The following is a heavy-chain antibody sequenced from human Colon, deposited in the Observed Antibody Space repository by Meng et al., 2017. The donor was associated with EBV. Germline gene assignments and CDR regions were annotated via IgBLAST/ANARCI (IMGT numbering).Heavy chain of an antibody. CDR2: IHHSGST. CDR3: ARVGAYCGGDCYHPR. J-gene: IGHJ4*02. D-gene: IGHD2-21*02. Sequence: HLAEPGPGLWKPSGTLSLTCAVSCGSLSSRNWWSWVRQPPGKGLEWIGEIHHSGSTNYNPSLKSRVTISVDESKNQFSLRLSSVTAADTAVYYCARVGAYCGGDCYHPRWGQGTLVTVSS. CDR1: CGSLSSRNW. V-gene: IGHV4-4*02.